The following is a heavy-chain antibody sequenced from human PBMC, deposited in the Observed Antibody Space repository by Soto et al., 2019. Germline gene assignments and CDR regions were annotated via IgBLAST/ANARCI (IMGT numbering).Heavy chain of an antibody. V-gene: IGHV1-69*08. D-gene: IGHD3-10*01. CDR3: ARDYYGSGSLDY. Sequence: QVQLVQSGAAVKKPGSSVKVSCKASGGTFSSYTISWVRQAPGQGLEWMGRIIPILGIANYAQKFQGRVTITADKSTSTAYMELSSLRSEDTAVYYCARDYYGSGSLDYWGQGTLVTVSS. J-gene: IGHJ4*02. CDR2: IIPILGIA. CDR1: GGTFSSYT.